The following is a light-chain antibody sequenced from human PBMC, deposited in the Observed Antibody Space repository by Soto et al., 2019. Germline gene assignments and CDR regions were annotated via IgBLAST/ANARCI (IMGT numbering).Light chain of an antibody. V-gene: IGKV1-5*01. CDR3: QQYNSYSLT. J-gene: IGKJ4*01. Sequence: DIQMTQSPSTLSASVGDRVTITCRASQTLSSWLAWYQQKPGKAPKLLIYDVSNLESGVPSRFSGSGSGTEFTLPISRLQPDGFATYYWQQYNSYSLTFGGGTKVEIK. CDR1: QTLSSW. CDR2: DVS.